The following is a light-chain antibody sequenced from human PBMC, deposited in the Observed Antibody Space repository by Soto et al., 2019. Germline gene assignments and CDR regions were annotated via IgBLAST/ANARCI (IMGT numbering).Light chain of an antibody. J-gene: IGKJ1*01. Sequence: EIVMTQSPATLSVSPGERATLSCRASQSVSSNLAWYQQKPGQAPRLLIYGASTRATGIPARFSGSGSGTEFTLTISRLQSEDLALYYCHQYKKWPRTFGQGTQVEIK. CDR1: QSVSSN. CDR2: GAS. V-gene: IGKV3-15*01. CDR3: HQYKKWPRT.